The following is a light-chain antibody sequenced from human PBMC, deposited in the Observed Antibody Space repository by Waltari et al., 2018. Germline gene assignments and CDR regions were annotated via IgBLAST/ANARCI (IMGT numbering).Light chain of an antibody. J-gene: IGKJ1*01. CDR3: QQRDQWPRT. CDR1: QNIRIY. CDR2: DAS. Sequence: VLTQSPATLSLSPGDRATLSCRASQNIRIYLGWYQQKPGQAPRLLIQDASNRAPGIPGRFSGSGSGTDFTLTISSLEFEDSAVYYCQQRDQWPRTFGRGTKVEIK. V-gene: IGKV3-11*01.